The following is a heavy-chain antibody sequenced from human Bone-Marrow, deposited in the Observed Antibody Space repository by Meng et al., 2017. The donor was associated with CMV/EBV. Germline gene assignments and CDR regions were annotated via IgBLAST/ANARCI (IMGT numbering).Heavy chain of an antibody. Sequence: SETLSLTCTVSGGSISSYYWSWIRQPPGKGLEWIGYIYYSGSTNYNPSLKSRVTISVDTSKNQFSLKLRSVTAADSAVYFCARGSSTEAAPLFDPWGQGALVTVSS. CDR3: ARGSSTEAAPLFDP. J-gene: IGHJ5*02. V-gene: IGHV4-59*01. CDR2: IYYSGST. CDR1: GGSISSYY. D-gene: IGHD6-13*01.